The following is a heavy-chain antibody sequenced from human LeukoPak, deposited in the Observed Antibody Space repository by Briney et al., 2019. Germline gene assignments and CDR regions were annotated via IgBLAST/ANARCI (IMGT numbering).Heavy chain of an antibody. D-gene: IGHD6-6*01. CDR2: ISYDGSNK. J-gene: IGHJ6*02. CDR3: AKAYSSSYGMDV. CDR1: GFTFSSYG. Sequence: GSLRLSFAASGFTFSSYGMHWVRQAPGKGLEWVAVISYDGSNKYYADSVKGRFTISRDNSKNTLYLQMNSLRAEDTAVYYCAKAYSSSYGMDVWGQGTTVTVSS. V-gene: IGHV3-30*18.